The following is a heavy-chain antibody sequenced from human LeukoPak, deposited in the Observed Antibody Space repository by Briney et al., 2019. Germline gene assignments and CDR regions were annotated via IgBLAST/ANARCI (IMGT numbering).Heavy chain of an antibody. CDR3: ARVRRNYYDSRDAFDI. V-gene: IGHV1-2*02. CDR2: INPNSGGT. J-gene: IGHJ3*02. CDR1: GYTFTGYY. D-gene: IGHD3-22*01. Sequence: ASVKVSCKASGYTFTGYYMHWVRQAPGQGLEWMGWINPNSGGTNYARKFQGRVTMTRDTSISTAYMELSRLRSDDTAVYYCARVRRNYYDSRDAFDIWGQGTMVTVSS.